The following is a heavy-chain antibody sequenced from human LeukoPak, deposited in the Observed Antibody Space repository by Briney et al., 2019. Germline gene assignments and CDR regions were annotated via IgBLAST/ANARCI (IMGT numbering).Heavy chain of an antibody. CDR3: ASTRMVRGVELDY. Sequence: PGGSLRLSCAASGFTFSSYAMSWVRQAPGKGLEWVSAISGSGGSTYYADSVKGRFTISRDNSKNTLYLQMNSLRAEDTAVYYCASTRMVRGVELDYWGQGTLVTVSS. CDR1: GFTFSSYA. D-gene: IGHD3-10*01. J-gene: IGHJ4*02. V-gene: IGHV3-23*01. CDR2: ISGSGGST.